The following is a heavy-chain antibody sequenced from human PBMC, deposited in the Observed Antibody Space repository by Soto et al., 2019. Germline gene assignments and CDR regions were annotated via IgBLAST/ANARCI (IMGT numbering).Heavy chain of an antibody. V-gene: IGHV3-23*01. Sequence: WGSLRLSCATPGFTFFSYCLSWVPPAPGGGLEWVSAICAGGGNTYYADSVKGRFTISRDNSKNTLYLQMNSLRAEDTAVYYCASTRGSSYDYWGQGTLVTVSS. CDR3: ASTRGSSYDY. J-gene: IGHJ4*02. CDR2: ICAGGGNT. CDR1: GFTFFSYC. D-gene: IGHD6-6*01.